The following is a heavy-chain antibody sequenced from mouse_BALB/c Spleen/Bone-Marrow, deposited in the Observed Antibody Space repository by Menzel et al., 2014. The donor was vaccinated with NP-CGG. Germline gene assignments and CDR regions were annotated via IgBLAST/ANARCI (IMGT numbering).Heavy chain of an antibody. D-gene: IGHD2-14*01. CDR3: ARSGKVRNAMDY. J-gene: IGHJ4*01. V-gene: IGHV1S137*01. Sequence: VHLVESGAELVRPGVSVKISCKGSGYTFTDYAMHWVKQSHAKSLEWIGVISTYYGDASYNQKFKGKATITVDKSSSTAYMELARLTSEDSAIYYCARSGKVRNAMDYWGQGTSVTVSS. CDR1: GYTFTDYA. CDR2: ISTYYGDA.